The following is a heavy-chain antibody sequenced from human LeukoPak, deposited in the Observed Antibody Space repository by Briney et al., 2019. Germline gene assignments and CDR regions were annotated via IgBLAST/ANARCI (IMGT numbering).Heavy chain of an antibody. D-gene: IGHD5-12*01. CDR2: IIPILGIA. CDR1: GGTFSSYA. V-gene: IGHV1-69*04. J-gene: IGHJ4*02. Sequence: ASVKVSCKASGGTFSSYAISWVRQAPGQGLEWMGRIIPILGIANYAQKFQGRVTITADKSTSTAYTELSSLRSEDTAVYYCAGGTNIVHYYFDYWGQGTLVTVSS. CDR3: AGGTNIVHYYFDY.